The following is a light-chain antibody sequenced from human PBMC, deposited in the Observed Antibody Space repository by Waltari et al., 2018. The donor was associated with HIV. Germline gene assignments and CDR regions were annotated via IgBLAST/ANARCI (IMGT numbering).Light chain of an antibody. CDR2: GAS. J-gene: IGKJ1*01. CDR1: RSVGSS. Sequence: EVVMTQSPATLLESPGKTANLSCRASRSVGSSLAWYQQKPGRSPILLIYGASSLASYVPPTFSGSGAGTDFSLSISSLRSDDVGIYYCQQYSTWPLTFGRGTTVEIK. V-gene: IGKV3-15*01. CDR3: QQYSTWPLT.